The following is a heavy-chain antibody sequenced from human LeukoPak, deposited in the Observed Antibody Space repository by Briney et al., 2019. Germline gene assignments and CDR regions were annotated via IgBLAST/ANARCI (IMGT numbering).Heavy chain of an antibody. CDR3: AAGVTTYFDY. J-gene: IGHJ4*02. CDR1: GFIFSNHA. D-gene: IGHD4-17*01. Sequence: GGSLRLSCVASGFIFSNHAMHWVRQAPGKGLEWVAIIASDGAKAYYADSVKGRFTISRDNSKNTLYLQMNSLRAEDTAVYYCAAGVTTYFDYWGQGTLVTVSS. CDR2: IASDGAKA. V-gene: IGHV3-30-3*01.